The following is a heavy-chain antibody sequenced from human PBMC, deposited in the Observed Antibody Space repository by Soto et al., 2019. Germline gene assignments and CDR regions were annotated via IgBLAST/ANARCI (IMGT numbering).Heavy chain of an antibody. J-gene: IGHJ4*02. V-gene: IGHV6-1*01. CDR3: ARGSYYSGWV. CDR1: GDSVSSTSTA. CDR2: TYYRSNWYT. D-gene: IGHD6-19*01. Sequence: LTCAISGDSVSSTSTAWSWIRQSPSRGLEWLGRTYYRSNWYTDYAVSVKSRITISPDTSKNQFSLQLNSVTPEDTAVYYCARGSYYSGWVWGQGTLVTVSS.